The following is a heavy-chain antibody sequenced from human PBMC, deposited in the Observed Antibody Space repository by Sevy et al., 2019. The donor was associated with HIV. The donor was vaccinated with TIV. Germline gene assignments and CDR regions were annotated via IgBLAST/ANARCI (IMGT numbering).Heavy chain of an antibody. CDR3: ARALGYRNTRYYYYGMDV. J-gene: IGHJ6*02. V-gene: IGHV3-30*04. Sequence: GGSLRLSCAASGFTFSSYAMHWVPQAPGKGLEWVAVISYDGSNKYYADSVKGRFTISRDNSKNTLYLQMNSLRAEDTAVYYCARALGYRNTRYYYYGMDVWGQGTTVTVSS. D-gene: IGHD3-16*01. CDR1: GFTFSSYA. CDR2: ISYDGSNK.